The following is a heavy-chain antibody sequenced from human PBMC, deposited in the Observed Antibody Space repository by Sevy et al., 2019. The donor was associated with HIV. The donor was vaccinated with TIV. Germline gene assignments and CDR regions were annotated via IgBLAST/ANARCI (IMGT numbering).Heavy chain of an antibody. CDR1: GFTFSSYS. Sequence: GGSLRLSCAASGFTFSSYSMNWVRQAPGKGLEWVSYISSSSSTIYYADSVKGRFTISRDNAKNSLYLQMNSLRDEDTAVYYCAGVRPLPFAIFGVAVDAFDIWGQGTMVTVSS. D-gene: IGHD3-3*01. CDR3: AGVRPLPFAIFGVAVDAFDI. V-gene: IGHV3-48*02. CDR2: ISSSSSTI. J-gene: IGHJ3*02.